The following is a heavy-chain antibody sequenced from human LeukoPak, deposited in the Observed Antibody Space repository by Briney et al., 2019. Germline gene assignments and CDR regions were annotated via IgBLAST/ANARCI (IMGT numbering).Heavy chain of an antibody. D-gene: IGHD3-22*01. V-gene: IGHV5-51*01. CDR3: ARQGYYNGSGYD. Sequence: GESLKISCKASGYYFTAYWIGWVRQMPGKGLECMGIIYPGDSDTRYSPSFQGQVTISADKSISTAYLQWGSLKASDTAIYYCARQGYYNGSGYDWGQGTLVTVSS. J-gene: IGHJ4*02. CDR1: GYYFTAYW. CDR2: IYPGDSDT.